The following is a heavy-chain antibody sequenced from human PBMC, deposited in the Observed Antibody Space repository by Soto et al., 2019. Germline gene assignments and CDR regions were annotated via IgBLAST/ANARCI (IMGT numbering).Heavy chain of an antibody. V-gene: IGHV3-74*01. Sequence: EVQLVESGGGLVQPGGSLRLSCAASGFTFSGYWMHWVRQAPGKGLVWVSRIDNDGSSTTYADSVKGRFTISRDNAKNTLYLQMHSLTAEDTAVYYCARDGSGPIDFDYWGQGTLVTVSS. CDR1: GFTFSGYW. J-gene: IGHJ4*02. D-gene: IGHD3-10*01. CDR2: IDNDGSST. CDR3: ARDGSGPIDFDY.